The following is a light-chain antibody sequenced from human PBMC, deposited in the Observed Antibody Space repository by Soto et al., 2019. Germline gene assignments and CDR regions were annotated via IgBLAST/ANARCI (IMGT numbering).Light chain of an antibody. CDR3: QQSDSTPRMYT. V-gene: IGKV1-39*01. CDR1: QSISSY. J-gene: IGKJ2*01. Sequence: DIQMTQSPSSLSASVGDRVTITCRASQSISSYLNWYQQKPGKAPKLLIYAASSLQSGVPSRFSGSGSGTDCTLTSSSLQPEDFATYYCQQSDSTPRMYTFGQGTKLEIK. CDR2: AAS.